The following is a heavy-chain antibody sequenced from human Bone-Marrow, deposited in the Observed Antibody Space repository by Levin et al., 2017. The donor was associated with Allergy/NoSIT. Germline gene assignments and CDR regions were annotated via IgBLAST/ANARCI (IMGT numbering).Heavy chain of an antibody. Sequence: AGGSLRLSCTASGFTLSRFAMHWVRQTPGKGLEWVASISYDGSVKNYADSVKGRFTISRDNSKNILFLHMNNVRTEDTALYYCASFWFGDDFDYWGQGTLVIVSS. CDR3: ASFWFGDDFDY. CDR2: ISYDGSVK. D-gene: IGHD3-10*01. V-gene: IGHV3-30*04. J-gene: IGHJ4*02. CDR1: GFTLSRFA.